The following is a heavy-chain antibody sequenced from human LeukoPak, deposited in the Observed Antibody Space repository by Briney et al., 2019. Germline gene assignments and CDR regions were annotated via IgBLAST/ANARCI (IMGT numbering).Heavy chain of an antibody. CDR1: GGSISSYY. CDR2: IYYSGST. D-gene: IGHD3-22*01. V-gene: IGHV4-59*01. Sequence: SETLSLACTVSGGSISSYYWSWIRQPPGKGLEWIGNIYYSGSTNYNPSLKSRVTISVDTSKNQFSLKLSSVTAADTAVYYCTRGSIAYYYMDVWGKGPRSPSP. J-gene: IGHJ6*03. CDR3: TRGSIAYYYMDV.